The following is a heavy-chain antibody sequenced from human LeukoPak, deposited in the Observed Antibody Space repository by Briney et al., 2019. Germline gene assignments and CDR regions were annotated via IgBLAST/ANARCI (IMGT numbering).Heavy chain of an antibody. D-gene: IGHD6-13*01. CDR1: GFTFSSYA. CDR3: ARDSSSWSYNY. Sequence: GGSLRLSCAASGFTFSSYAMSWVRQAPGKGLEWVSAISGSGGSTYYADSVKGRFTISRDNAKNSLYLQMNSLRAEDTAVYYCARDSSSWSYNYWGQGTLVTVSS. J-gene: IGHJ4*02. V-gene: IGHV3-23*01. CDR2: ISGSGGST.